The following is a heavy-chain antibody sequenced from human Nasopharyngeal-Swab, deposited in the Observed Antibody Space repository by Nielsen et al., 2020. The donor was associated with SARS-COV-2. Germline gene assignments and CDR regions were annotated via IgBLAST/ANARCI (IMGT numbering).Heavy chain of an antibody. J-gene: IGHJ4*02. D-gene: IGHD3-10*01. CDR2: IRSKAYGGTT. V-gene: IGHV3-49*02. CDR3: TRDDYYGSGRPGY. Sequence: WIRQPPGKGLEWVGFIRSKAYGGTTEYAASVKGRFTISRDDSKSIAYLQMNSLKTEDTAVYYCTRDDYYGSGRPGYWGQGTLVTVSS.